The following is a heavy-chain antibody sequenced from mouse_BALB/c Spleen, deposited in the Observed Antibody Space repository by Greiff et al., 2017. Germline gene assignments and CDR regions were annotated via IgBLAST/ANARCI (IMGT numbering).Heavy chain of an antibody. CDR2: ISYDGSN. V-gene: IGHV3-6*02. Sequence: DVKLQESGPGLVKPSQSLSLTCSVTGYSITSGYYWNWIRQFPGNKLEWMGYISYDGSNNYNPSLKNRISITRDTSKNQFFLKLNSVTTEDTDTYYCASPYYGYAWFAYWGQGTLVTVSA. D-gene: IGHD1-2*01. CDR3: ASPYYGYAWFAY. CDR1: GYSITSGYY. J-gene: IGHJ3*01.